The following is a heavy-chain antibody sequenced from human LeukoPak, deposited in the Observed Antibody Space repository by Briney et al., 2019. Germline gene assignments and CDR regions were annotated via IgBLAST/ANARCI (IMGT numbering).Heavy chain of an antibody. D-gene: IGHD3-3*01. CDR1: GYAFTGYY. CDR3: ARSGVLRFLEWLLYLDY. J-gene: IGHJ4*02. CDR2: INPNSGGT. V-gene: IGHV1-2*06. Sequence: GASVKVSCKASGYAFTGYYMHWVRQAPGQGLEWMGRINPNSGGTNYAQKLQGRVTMTTDTSTSTAYMELRSLRSDDTAVYYCARSGVLRFLEWLLYLDYWGQVTLVTVSS.